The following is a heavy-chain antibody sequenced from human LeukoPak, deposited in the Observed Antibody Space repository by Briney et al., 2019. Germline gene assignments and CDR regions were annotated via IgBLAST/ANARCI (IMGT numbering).Heavy chain of an antibody. CDR2: INPNSGGT. D-gene: IGHD5-18*01. Sequence: EASVKVSCKASGYTFTGYYMHWVRQAPGQGLEWMGRINPNSGGTNYAQKFQGRVTMTRDTSISTAYMELSRLRSGDTAVYYCARAGYVDTAMIYFDYWGQGTLVTVSS. V-gene: IGHV1-2*06. J-gene: IGHJ4*02. CDR1: GYTFTGYY. CDR3: ARAGYVDTAMIYFDY.